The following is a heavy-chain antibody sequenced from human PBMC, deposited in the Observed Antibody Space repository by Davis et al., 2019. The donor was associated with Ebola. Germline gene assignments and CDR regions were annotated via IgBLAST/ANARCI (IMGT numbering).Heavy chain of an antibody. D-gene: IGHD6-19*01. Sequence: PGGSLRLSCAASGFTFSSYAMSWVRQAPGKGLEWVSAISGSGGSTYYADSVKGRFTISRDNSKNTLYLQMNSLRAEDTAVYYCAKLALYQWLVRDNWFDPWGQGTLVTVSS. CDR1: GFTFSSYA. V-gene: IGHV3-23*01. CDR3: AKLALYQWLVRDNWFDP. J-gene: IGHJ5*02. CDR2: ISGSGGST.